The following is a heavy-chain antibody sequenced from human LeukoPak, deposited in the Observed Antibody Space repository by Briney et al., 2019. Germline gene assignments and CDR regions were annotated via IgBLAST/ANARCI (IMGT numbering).Heavy chain of an antibody. CDR1: GFTFNRYT. V-gene: IGHV3-23*01. Sequence: GGSLRLSCAASGFTFNRYTMSWVRQAPGKGLEWVSAISGSGDYTYYAVSVKGRFTISRDNSKNTLYLQLSSLGAEDTAVYSCASALGSGSSFDYWGQGTLVTVSS. J-gene: IGHJ4*02. CDR3: ASALGSGSSFDY. CDR2: ISGSGDYT. D-gene: IGHD3-10*01.